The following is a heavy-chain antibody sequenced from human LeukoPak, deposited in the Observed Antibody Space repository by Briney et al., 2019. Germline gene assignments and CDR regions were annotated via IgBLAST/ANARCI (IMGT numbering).Heavy chain of an antibody. V-gene: IGHV4-38-2*01. CDR2: IYHSGST. CDR3: ARQRRYYDSSGYGDY. D-gene: IGHD3-22*01. CDR1: GYSISSGYY. J-gene: IGHJ4*02. Sequence: SETLSLTCAVSGYSISSGYYWGWIRQPPGKGLEWIGSIYHSGSTYYNPSLKSRVTISVDTSKNQFSLKLSSVTAADTAVYYCARQRRYYDSSGYGDYWGQGTLVTVSS.